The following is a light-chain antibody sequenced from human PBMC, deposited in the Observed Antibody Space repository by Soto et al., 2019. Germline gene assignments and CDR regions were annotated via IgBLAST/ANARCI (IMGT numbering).Light chain of an antibody. CDR1: QSVGNNQ. V-gene: IGKV3-20*01. Sequence: EIVLTQSPGTLSLSPGERATLSCRASQSVGNNQLAWYQQKPGQAPRFLIYDASSRATGIPDRFSGSGSGTDFTLTISRLEPEDFAVYYCQQYGSTPLTFGGGTNVEIK. J-gene: IGKJ4*01. CDR2: DAS. CDR3: QQYGSTPLT.